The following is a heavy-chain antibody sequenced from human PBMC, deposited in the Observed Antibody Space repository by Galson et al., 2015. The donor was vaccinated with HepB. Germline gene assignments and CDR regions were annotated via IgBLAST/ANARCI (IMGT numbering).Heavy chain of an antibody. CDR2: ISWNSGSI. CDR3: AKARLETDPIPAAPFDY. Sequence: SLRLSCAASGFTFDDYAMHWVRQAPGKGLEWVSGISWNSGSIGYADSVKGRFTISRDNAKNSLYLQMNSLRAEDTALYYCAKARLETDPIPAAPFDYWGQGTLVTVSS. J-gene: IGHJ4*02. V-gene: IGHV3-9*01. CDR1: GFTFDDYA. D-gene: IGHD2-2*01.